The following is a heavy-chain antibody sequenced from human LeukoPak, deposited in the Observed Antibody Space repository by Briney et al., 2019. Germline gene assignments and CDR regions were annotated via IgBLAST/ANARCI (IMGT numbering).Heavy chain of an antibody. CDR1: GDSINNYY. CDR2: ISYSGST. V-gene: IGHV4-59*01. Sequence: SETLSLTCTVSGDSINNYYWSWIRQPPGKELEWIGYISYSGSTTYNPSLKSRVTISADTSKNQFSLILSSVTAADTAVYYCARSGGNSRFDYWGQGTLVTVSS. D-gene: IGHD4-23*01. CDR3: ARSGGNSRFDY. J-gene: IGHJ4*02.